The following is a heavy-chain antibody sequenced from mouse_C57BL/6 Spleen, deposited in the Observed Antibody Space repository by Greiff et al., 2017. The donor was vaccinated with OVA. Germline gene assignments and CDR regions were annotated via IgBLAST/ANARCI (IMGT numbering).Heavy chain of an antibody. CDR2: IYPGDGDT. J-gene: IGHJ2*01. Sequence: QVQLQQSGAELVKPGASVKLSCKASGYAFSSSWMNWVKQRPGKGLEWIGRIYPGDGDTNYNGKFKGKATLTADKSSNTAYMQLSSLTTEDSAIYYCARGRSYYWGQGTTLTVSS. V-gene: IGHV1-82*01. CDR3: ARGRSYY. CDR1: GYAFSSSW.